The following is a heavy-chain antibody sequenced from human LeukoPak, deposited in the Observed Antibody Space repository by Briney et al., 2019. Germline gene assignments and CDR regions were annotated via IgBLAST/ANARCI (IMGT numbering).Heavy chain of an antibody. D-gene: IGHD6-13*01. CDR3: ARDTAAAGPHYYYYGMDV. CDR2: IYYSGST. J-gene: IGHJ6*02. CDR1: GGSISSYY. V-gene: IGHV4-59*01. Sequence: PSETLSLTCTVSGGSISSYYWSWIRQPPGKGLEWIGYIYYSGSTNYNPSLKSRVTISVDTSKNQFFLKLSSVTAADTAVYYCARDTAAAGPHYYYYGMDVWGQGTTVTVSS.